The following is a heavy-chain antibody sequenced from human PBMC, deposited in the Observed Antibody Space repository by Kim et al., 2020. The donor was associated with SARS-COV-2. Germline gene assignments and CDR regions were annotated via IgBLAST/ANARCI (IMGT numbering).Heavy chain of an antibody. CDR1: GFTFSSYA. V-gene: IGHV3-30-3*01. J-gene: IGHJ4*02. CDR3: ARAKGGGDFSSFDY. CDR2: ISYDGSNK. D-gene: IGHD2-21*01. Sequence: GGSLRLSCAASGFTFSSYAMHWVRQAPGKGLEWVAVISYDGSNKYYADSVKGRFTISRDNSKNTLYLQMNSLRAEDTAVYYCARAKGGGDFSSFDYWGQG.